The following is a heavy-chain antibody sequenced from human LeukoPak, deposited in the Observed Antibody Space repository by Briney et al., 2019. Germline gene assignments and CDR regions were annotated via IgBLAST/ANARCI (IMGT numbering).Heavy chain of an antibody. CDR2: INPNSGGT. D-gene: IGHD5-18*01. J-gene: IGHJ4*02. Sequence: ASVKVSCKASGCTFTGYYMHWVRQAPGQGLEWMGWINPNSGGTNYAQKFQGRVTMTRDTSISTAYMELSRLRSDDTAVYYCARDHTAMVPFDYWGQGTLVTVSS. V-gene: IGHV1-2*02. CDR3: ARDHTAMVPFDY. CDR1: GCTFTGYY.